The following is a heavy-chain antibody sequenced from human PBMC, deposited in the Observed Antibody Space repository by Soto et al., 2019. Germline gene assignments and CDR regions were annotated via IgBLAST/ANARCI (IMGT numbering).Heavy chain of an antibody. CDR3: AHHIPKTLPFDA. V-gene: IGHV2-5*02. D-gene: IGHD2-21*01. Sequence: QITLKESGPTLVKPTQTLTLTCSFSGFSLTTSEVGVGWIRQPPGKALEWLAVIYWDDDKRYSPSLKSRLTITKDTSKNQVVLTMTNMDPVDTATYYCAHHIPKTLPFDAWGQGILVTVSS. CDR1: GFSLTTSEVG. J-gene: IGHJ5*02. CDR2: IYWDDDK.